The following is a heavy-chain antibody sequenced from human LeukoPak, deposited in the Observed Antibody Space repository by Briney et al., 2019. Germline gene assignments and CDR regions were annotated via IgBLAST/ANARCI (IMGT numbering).Heavy chain of an antibody. CDR1: GGTFSSYA. V-gene: IGHV1-69*04. Sequence: SVKVSCKASGGTFSSYAISWVRQTPGQGLEWMGRIIPILGIANYAQKFQGRVTITADKSTSTAYMELSSLRSEDTAVYYCARGYCSGGSCYPDYWSQGTLVTVSS. CDR2: IIPILGIA. CDR3: ARGYCSGGSCYPDY. D-gene: IGHD2-15*01. J-gene: IGHJ4*02.